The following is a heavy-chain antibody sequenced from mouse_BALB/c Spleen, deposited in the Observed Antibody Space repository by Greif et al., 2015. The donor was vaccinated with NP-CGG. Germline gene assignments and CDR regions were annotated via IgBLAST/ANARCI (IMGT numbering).Heavy chain of an antibody. Sequence: EVKLVESGGGLVKPGGSLKLSCAASGFAFSSYDMSWVRQTPEKRLEWVAYISSGGGSTYYPDTVKGRFTISRDNAKNTLYLQMSSLKSEDTAMYYCARHYYGSSYSYWSQGTTLTVSS. D-gene: IGHD1-1*01. V-gene: IGHV5-12-1*01. CDR3: ARHYYGSSYSY. J-gene: IGHJ2*01. CDR2: ISSGGGST. CDR1: GFAFSSYD.